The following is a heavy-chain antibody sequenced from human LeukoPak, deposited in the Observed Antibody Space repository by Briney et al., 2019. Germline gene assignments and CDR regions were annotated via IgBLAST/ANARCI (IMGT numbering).Heavy chain of an antibody. J-gene: IGHJ3*02. D-gene: IGHD2-2*01. CDR2: IYSGGST. CDR3: ARVGVVPAAIPDGFDI. CDR1: GFTVSSNY. V-gene: IGHV3-53*01. Sequence: GGSLRHSCAASGFTVSSNYMSWVRQAPGKGLEWVSVIYSGGSTYYADSVKGRFTISRDNSKNTLYLQMNSLTAEDTAVYYCARVGVVPAAIPDGFDIWGQGTMVTVSS.